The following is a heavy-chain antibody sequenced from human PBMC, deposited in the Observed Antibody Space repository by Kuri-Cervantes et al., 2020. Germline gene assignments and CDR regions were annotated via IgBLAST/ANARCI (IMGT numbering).Heavy chain of an antibody. CDR3: ARGRPTRWFGEYWFDP. V-gene: IGHV3-30-3*01. CDR1: GFTFSSYA. Sequence: GESLKISCAPSGFTFSSYAIHWVRQAPGKGLEWVAVISNDGSNKYYADSVKGRFTISRDNSKNTLYLQMNSLRAEDTAVYYCARGRPTRWFGEYWFDPWGQGTLVTVSS. CDR2: ISNDGSNK. J-gene: IGHJ5*02. D-gene: IGHD3-10*01.